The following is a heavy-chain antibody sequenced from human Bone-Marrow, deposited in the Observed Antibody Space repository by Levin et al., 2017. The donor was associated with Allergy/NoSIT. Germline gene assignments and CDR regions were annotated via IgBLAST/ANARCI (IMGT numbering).Heavy chain of an antibody. J-gene: IGHJ3*02. CDR2: IYSGGRG. V-gene: IGHV3-53*01. CDR1: GFTVSSNH. CDR3: AIYGSGNDYSAFDI. D-gene: IGHD3-10*01. Sequence: GPQKVSCAASGFTVSSNHMSWVRQAPGKGLEWVSLIYSGGRGYYADSVRGRFTISRDNSKNTLYLQLNSLRAEDTAVYYCAIYGSGNDYSAFDIWGQGTMVTVSS.